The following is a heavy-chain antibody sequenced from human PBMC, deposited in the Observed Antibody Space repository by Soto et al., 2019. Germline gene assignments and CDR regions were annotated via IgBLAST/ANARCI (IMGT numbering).Heavy chain of an antibody. J-gene: IGHJ4*02. CDR1: GYTFTSYA. CDR3: ATGVRRLTARYYFDY. D-gene: IGHD3-10*01. Sequence: ASVKVSCKASGYTFTSYAMHWVRQAPGQRLEWMGWINAGNGNTKYSQKFQGRVTITRDTSASTAYMELSSLRSEDTAVYYCATGVRRLTARYYFDYWGQGTLVTVS. V-gene: IGHV1-3*01. CDR2: INAGNGNT.